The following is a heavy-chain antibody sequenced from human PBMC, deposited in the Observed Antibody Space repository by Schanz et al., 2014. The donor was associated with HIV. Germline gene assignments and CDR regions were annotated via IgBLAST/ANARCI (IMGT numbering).Heavy chain of an antibody. CDR3: ARAAFSSEYYYGMDV. Sequence: QVQLVQSGAEVKKPGSSVKVSCKASGGTFSNYAISWVRQAPGQGLEWMGWINPNSGGTNYAQKFQGRVTMTRDTSISTAYMELSSLRSADTAVYFCARAAFSSEYYYGMDVWGQGTTVTVSS. J-gene: IGHJ6*01. CDR1: GGTFSNYA. D-gene: IGHD3-3*02. V-gene: IGHV1-2*02. CDR2: INPNSGGT.